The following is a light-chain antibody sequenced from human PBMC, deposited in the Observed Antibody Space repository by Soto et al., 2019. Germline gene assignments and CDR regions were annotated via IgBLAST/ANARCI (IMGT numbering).Light chain of an antibody. Sequence: IVMTHSAAALSVSPGERATLSCRASQSVSSSYLAWYQQKPGQAPRLLIYGTSSRATGIPDRFSGSGSGTDFTLTVSRLEPEDFAVYYCQQYGSSPWTFGQGTKVDI. J-gene: IGKJ1*01. CDR3: QQYGSSPWT. CDR2: GTS. V-gene: IGKV3-20*01. CDR1: QSVSSSY.